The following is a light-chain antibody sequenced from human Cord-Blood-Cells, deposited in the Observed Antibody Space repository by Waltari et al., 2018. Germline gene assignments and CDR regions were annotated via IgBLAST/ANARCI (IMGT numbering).Light chain of an antibody. CDR2: AES. J-gene: IGKJ1*01. V-gene: IGKV1-8*01. CDR3: QQNYSYPRT. CDR1: QGISSY. Sequence: AIRMTQSPSSFSASTGDRVTIPGRASQGISSYLAWYQQKPGKAPNLLSYAESTLQSGVPSRFRGSGSGTDFPLTISCLQSEDFATYYCQQNYSYPRTFGQGTKVEIK.